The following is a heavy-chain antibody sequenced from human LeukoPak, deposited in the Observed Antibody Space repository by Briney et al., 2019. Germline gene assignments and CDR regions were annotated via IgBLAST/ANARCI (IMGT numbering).Heavy chain of an antibody. CDR2: IYHSGST. V-gene: IGHV4-38-2*01. D-gene: IGHD3-16*01. Sequence: SETLSLTCAVPGYSISSGYYWGWIRQPPGKGLEWIGNIYHSGSTYYNPSLESRVTIAVDTSKNQFSLKLSSVTAADTAVYYCARLSHDYGDYWGQGTLVTVSS. J-gene: IGHJ4*02. CDR3: ARLSHDYGDY. CDR1: GYSISSGYY.